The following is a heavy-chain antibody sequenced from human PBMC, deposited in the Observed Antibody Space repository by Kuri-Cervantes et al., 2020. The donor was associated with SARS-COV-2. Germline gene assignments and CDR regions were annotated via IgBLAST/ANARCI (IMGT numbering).Heavy chain of an antibody. CDR2: IYHTGST. V-gene: IGHV4-38-2*02. CDR1: GYSISSGYY. Sequence: ESLKISCTVSGYSISSGYYWGWIRQPPGKGLEWIGSIYHTGSTQYNPSLKSRVTISVDTSKNQFSLKLRSVTAADTAVYYCASFGGSGYYWENWFDPWGQGTLVTVSS. J-gene: IGHJ5*02. D-gene: IGHD3-22*01. CDR3: ASFGGSGYYWENWFDP.